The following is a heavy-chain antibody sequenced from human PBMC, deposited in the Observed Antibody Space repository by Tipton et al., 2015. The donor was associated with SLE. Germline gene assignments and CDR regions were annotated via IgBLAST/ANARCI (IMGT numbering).Heavy chain of an antibody. CDR3: SRDVDIVVGEMDV. D-gene: IGHD2-21*01. CDR2: IFYTGST. V-gene: IGHV4-39*07. J-gene: IGHJ6*04. Sequence: TLSLTCTVSDGSIRSTNYYWGWIRQPPGKGLEWIGSIFYTGSTYYNPSLKSRVSFSIDTSKHQFSLKLNSVTAADTAVYYCSRDVDIVVGEMDVWGKGTTVTVSS. CDR1: DGSIRSTNYY.